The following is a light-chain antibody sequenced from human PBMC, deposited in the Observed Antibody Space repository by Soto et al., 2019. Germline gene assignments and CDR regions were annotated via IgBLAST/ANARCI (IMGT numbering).Light chain of an antibody. Sequence: VLTQTPLSSPVTLGQPASISCRSSQSLVYSDGNTYLSWLQQRPGQPPRLLIYQVSNRFSGVPDRFSGSGAETDFTLKISRVEAEDVAVYSCIQFSHFPRTFGQGTKVEIK. J-gene: IGKJ1*01. V-gene: IGKV2-24*01. CDR3: IQFSHFPRT. CDR2: QVS. CDR1: QSLVYSDGNTY.